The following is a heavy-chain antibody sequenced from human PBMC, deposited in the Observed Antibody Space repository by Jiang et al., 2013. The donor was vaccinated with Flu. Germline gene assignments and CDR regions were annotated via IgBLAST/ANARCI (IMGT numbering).Heavy chain of an antibody. V-gene: IGHV1-2*02. CDR1: GYTFTGYY. D-gene: IGHD3-16*02. CDR2: INPNSGGT. J-gene: IGHJ3*02. Sequence: GAEVKKPGASVKVSCKASGYTFTGYYMHWVRQAPGQGLEWMGWINPNSGGTNYAQKFQGRVTMTRDTSISTAYMELSRLRSDDTAVYYCARPYYDYVWGSYPNDAFDIWGQGTMVTVSS. CDR3: ARPYYDYVWGSYPNDAFDI.